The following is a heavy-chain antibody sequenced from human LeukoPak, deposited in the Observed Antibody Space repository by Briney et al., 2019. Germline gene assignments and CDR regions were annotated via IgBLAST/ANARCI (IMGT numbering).Heavy chain of an antibody. V-gene: IGHV3-30*03. J-gene: IGHJ4*02. D-gene: IGHD6-19*01. CDR2: ISHDGSNK. Sequence: GGSLRLSCAASGFTFSSYWMSWVRQAPGKGLECVALISHDGSNKYYADSVKGRFTISRDNSKNALYLQMNSLRAEDTAVYYCASLMAVAGQGEDYWGQGTLVTVSS. CDR3: ASLMAVAGQGEDY. CDR1: GFTFSSYW.